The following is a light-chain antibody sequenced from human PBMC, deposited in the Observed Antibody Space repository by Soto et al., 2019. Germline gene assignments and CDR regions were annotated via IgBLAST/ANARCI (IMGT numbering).Light chain of an antibody. CDR3: QQYDRFTWT. Sequence: DIQVTQSPSTLSASVGDRVTITCRASQTISTWMAWYQQKPGKAPKLLIYEASNLENGVPPRFSGSGSGTDFTLTITSLLPDDFATYYCQQYDRFTWTFGQGTKVDIK. V-gene: IGKV1-5*03. J-gene: IGKJ1*01. CDR1: QTISTW. CDR2: EAS.